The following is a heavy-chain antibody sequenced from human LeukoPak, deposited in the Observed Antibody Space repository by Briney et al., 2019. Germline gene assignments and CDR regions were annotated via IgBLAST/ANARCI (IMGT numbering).Heavy chain of an antibody. V-gene: IGHV3-48*03. CDR3: ALLAVASDFDY. Sequence: GRSLRLSCAVSEFPFSIYEMNWVRQAPGKGLEWVSNIGSSGTTVYYADSVKGRFSISRDNAKSSLYLQMNSLRVEDTAVYYCALLAVASDFDYWGQGALVTVSS. CDR1: EFPFSIYE. J-gene: IGHJ4*02. D-gene: IGHD6-19*01. CDR2: IGSSGTTV.